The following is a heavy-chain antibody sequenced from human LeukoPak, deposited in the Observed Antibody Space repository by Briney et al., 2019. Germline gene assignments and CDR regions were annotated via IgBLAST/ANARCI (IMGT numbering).Heavy chain of an antibody. CDR2: ISYSGSN. Sequence: PSETLSLTCTVSGGSISGYYWTWIRQPPRKGLEGIGYISYSGSNNHNPSLQSRVTMSVDSSKNHFSLQLSTVTAADTATYYCASGSYGTLFFWGQGTLVPVSS. CDR1: GGSISGYY. V-gene: IGHV4-59*01. J-gene: IGHJ4*02. D-gene: IGHD1-14*01. CDR3: ASGSYGTLFF.